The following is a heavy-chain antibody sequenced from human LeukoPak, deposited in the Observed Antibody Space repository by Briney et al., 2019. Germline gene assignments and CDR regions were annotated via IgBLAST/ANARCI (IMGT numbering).Heavy chain of an antibody. CDR3: ARVAEYSSGCQGY. V-gene: IGHV4-34*01. J-gene: IGHJ4*02. CDR1: GGSFSGYY. D-gene: IGHD6-19*01. Sequence: PSETLSLTCAVYGGSFSGYYWSWIRQPPGKGLEWIGEINHSGSTNYNPSLKSRVTISVDTSKNQFSLKLSSVTAADTAVYYCARVAEYSSGCQGYWGQGTLVTVSS. CDR2: INHSGST.